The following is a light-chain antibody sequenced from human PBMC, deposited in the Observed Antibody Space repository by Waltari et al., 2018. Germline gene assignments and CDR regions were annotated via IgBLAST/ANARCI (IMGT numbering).Light chain of an antibody. CDR1: SGTLASTS. CDR2: EDN. J-gene: IGLJ3*02. V-gene: IGLV6-57*04. CDR3: QSYDSSNQGV. Sequence: NFMLTQPPSVSESPGKTVTISCTRSSGTLASTSVHWYQHRPGSAPTTVIYEDNERPPGVPDRFSGSIDSSSNSASLTISGLKTEDEADYFCQSYDSSNQGVFGGGTKLTVL.